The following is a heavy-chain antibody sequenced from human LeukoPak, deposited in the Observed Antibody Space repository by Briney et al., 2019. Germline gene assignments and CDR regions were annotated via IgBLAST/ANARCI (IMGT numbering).Heavy chain of an antibody. V-gene: IGHV3-33*01. CDR1: GFTFSSYG. CDR3: ARASKPFQGPLRLGELSVDY. J-gene: IGHJ4*02. D-gene: IGHD3-16*02. CDR2: IWYDGSNK. Sequence: GGSLRLSCAASGFTFSSYGMHWVRQAPGKGLEWVAVIWYDGSNKYYADSVKGRFTISRDNSKNTLYLQMNSLRAEDTAVYYCARASKPFQGPLRLGELSVDYWGQGTLVTVSS.